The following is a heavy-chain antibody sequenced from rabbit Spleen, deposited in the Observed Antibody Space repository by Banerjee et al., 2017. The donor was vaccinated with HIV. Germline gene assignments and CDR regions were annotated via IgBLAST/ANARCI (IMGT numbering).Heavy chain of an antibody. CDR2: IDPVFGIT. D-gene: IGHD2-1*01. V-gene: IGHV1S7*01. Sequence: QLKESGGGLVQPGGSLKLSCKASGFTLSSYYMNWVRQAPGKGLEWIGYIDPVFGITYYASWVNGRFSISNDNAQNTLYLQMNSLTAADTATYFCARDPYSYDDYGDYPFNLWGPGTLVTVS. CDR3: ARDPYSYDDYGDYPFNL. CDR1: GFTLSSYY. J-gene: IGHJ4*01.